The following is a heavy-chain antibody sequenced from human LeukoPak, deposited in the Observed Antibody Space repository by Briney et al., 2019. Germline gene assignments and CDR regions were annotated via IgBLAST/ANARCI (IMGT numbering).Heavy chain of an antibody. CDR2: IYSSGST. CDR1: GFIVSSNY. CDR3: ARERSYGFDY. Sequence: GGSLRLSCAASGFIVSSNYMNWVRQAPGKGLEWASVIYSSGSTYYADSVKGRFTISRDNSKNTLYLQMNSLRAEDTAVYYCARERSYGFDYWGQGTLVTVSS. D-gene: IGHD1-26*01. V-gene: IGHV3-53*01. J-gene: IGHJ4*02.